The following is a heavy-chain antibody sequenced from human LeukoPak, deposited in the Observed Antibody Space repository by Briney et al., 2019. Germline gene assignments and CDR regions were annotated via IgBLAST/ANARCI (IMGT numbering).Heavy chain of an antibody. J-gene: IGHJ4*02. CDR2: IYTSGST. D-gene: IGHD3-22*01. V-gene: IGHV4-4*07. Sequence: SETLSLTCTVSGGSISSYYWSWIRQPAGKGLEWIGRIYTSGSTNYNPSLKSRVTMSVDTSKNQFSLKLSSVTAADTAVYYCARDLFHYYDSSGYDFDYWGQGTLVTVSS. CDR1: GGSISSYY. CDR3: ARDLFHYYDSSGYDFDY.